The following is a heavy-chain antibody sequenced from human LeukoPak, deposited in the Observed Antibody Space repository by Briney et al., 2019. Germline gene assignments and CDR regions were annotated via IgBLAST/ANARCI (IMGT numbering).Heavy chain of an antibody. V-gene: IGHV1-2*02. Sequence: ASVKVSCKASRYSFTGYYMDWVRQAPGQGLEWMGWINPNSGDTKYAQKFQGRVTMTRDTSISTAYMELTRLRSDDTAVYYCARGGLRVMVYRLYYMDVWGKGTTVTVSS. CDR2: INPNSGDT. CDR1: RYSFTGYY. D-gene: IGHD2-8*01. CDR3: ARGGLRVMVYRLYYMDV. J-gene: IGHJ6*03.